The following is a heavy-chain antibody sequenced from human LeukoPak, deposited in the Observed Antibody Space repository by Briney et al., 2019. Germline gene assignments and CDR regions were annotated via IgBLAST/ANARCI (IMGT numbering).Heavy chain of an antibody. V-gene: IGHV3-23*01. CDR2: VSGSGDRM. CDR3: AKAAAAPGFDF. Sequence: GGSLRLSCAASGFTFSNFAMNWVRQAPGKGLEWAATVSGSGDRMYHADSVKGRFTISRDNSKNTIYLQMNSLRAEDTALYYCAKAAAAPGFDFWGQGTLVTVSS. CDR1: GFTFSNFA. J-gene: IGHJ4*02. D-gene: IGHD6-13*01.